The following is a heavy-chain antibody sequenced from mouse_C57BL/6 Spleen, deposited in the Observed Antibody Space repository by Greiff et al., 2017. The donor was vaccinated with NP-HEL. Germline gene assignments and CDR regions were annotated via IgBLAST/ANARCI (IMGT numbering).Heavy chain of an antibody. CDR3: ARDYGSSRQGY. CDR1: GYTFTSYW. V-gene: IGHV1-64*01. D-gene: IGHD1-1*01. Sequence: VQLQQPGAELVKPGASVKLSCKASGYTFTSYWMHWVKQRPGQGLEWIGMIHPNSGSTNYNEKFKSKATLTVDKSSSTAYMQLSSLTSEDSAVDYCARDYGSSRQGYWGQGTTLTVSS. CDR2: IHPNSGST. J-gene: IGHJ2*01.